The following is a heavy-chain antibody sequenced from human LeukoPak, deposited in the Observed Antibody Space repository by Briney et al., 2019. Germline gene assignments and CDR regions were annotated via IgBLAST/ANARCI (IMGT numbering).Heavy chain of an antibody. J-gene: IGHJ4*02. V-gene: IGHV3-23*01. D-gene: IGHD1-26*01. Sequence: GGSLRLSCAASGFTFSSHAMSWVRQAPGKGLEWVSAISGSGGSTYYADSVKGRFTISRDNSKNTLYLQMNSLRAEDTAVYYCAKGTYIVGATSLIDYWGQGALVTVSS. CDR1: GFTFSSHA. CDR3: AKGTYIVGATSLIDY. CDR2: ISGSGGST.